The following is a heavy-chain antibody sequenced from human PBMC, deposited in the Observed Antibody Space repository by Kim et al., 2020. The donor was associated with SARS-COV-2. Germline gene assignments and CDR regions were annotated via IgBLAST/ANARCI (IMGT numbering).Heavy chain of an antibody. D-gene: IGHD2-2*01. J-gene: IGHJ6*03. CDR3: AKDPADLVPADYMDV. Sequence: SGKGRFTISRNNSKNSLYLKMNSLRTEDTALYYCAKDPADLVPADYMDVWGKGTTVTVSS. V-gene: IGHV3-43*01.